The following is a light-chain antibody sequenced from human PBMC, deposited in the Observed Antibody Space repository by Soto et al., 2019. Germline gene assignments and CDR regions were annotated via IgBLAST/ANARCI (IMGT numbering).Light chain of an antibody. CDR3: GTWESSRNWV. CDR1: SPNIGSNY. V-gene: IGLV1-51*01. J-gene: IGLJ3*02. CDR2: DNF. Sequence: QSVLTQSPSVSAAPGQTVTISCSGTSPNIGSNYVSWYQLLPETAPKLLIYDNFKRPSGIPDRFSGSKPGTSATLVITGLQTGDEADYYCGTWESSRNWVFGGGTKLTVL.